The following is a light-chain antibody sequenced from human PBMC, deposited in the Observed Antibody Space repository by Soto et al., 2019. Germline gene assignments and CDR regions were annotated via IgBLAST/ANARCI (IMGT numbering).Light chain of an antibody. V-gene: IGKV1-39*01. CDR3: QQSYSTPIT. Sequence: DIQMTQSPSSLSASVGHRVTITCRSSQSISNYLNWYQQKPGKAPKLLIYAASSLQSGVPSRFSGSGSGTDFTLTISSLQPEDFATYYCQQSYSTPITFGQGTRLEIK. J-gene: IGKJ5*01. CDR1: QSISNY. CDR2: AAS.